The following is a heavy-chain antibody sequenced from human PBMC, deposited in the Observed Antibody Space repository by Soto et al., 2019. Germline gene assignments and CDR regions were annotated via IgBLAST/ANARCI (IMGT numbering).Heavy chain of an antibody. Sequence: ASVKVSCKASGYTFTSYGISWVRQAPGQGLEWMGWISAYNGNTNYAQKLQGRVTMTTDTSTSTAYMELRSLRSDDTAVYYCARIILSSSSMDTGWFDPWGQGTLVTVS. CDR3: ARIILSSSSMDTGWFDP. V-gene: IGHV1-18*01. D-gene: IGHD6-6*01. CDR2: ISAYNGNT. CDR1: GYTFTSYG. J-gene: IGHJ5*02.